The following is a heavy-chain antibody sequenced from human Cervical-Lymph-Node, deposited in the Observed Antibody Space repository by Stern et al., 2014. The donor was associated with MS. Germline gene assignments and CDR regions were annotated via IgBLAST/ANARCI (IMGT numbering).Heavy chain of an antibody. D-gene: IGHD6-19*01. J-gene: IGHJ4*02. CDR1: GFMFTDYV. Sequence: DQLVESGGGVVPPGKSLRLSCAASGFMFTDYVMHWVRQPPGKGLEWVSVISKDGSNQHYGDSVKGRFTVSRDNAKNTLYLDMNSLRADDTATYYCAKDRGVAGTAGEADQWGQGTLVTVSS. V-gene: IGHV3-30*18. CDR2: ISKDGSNQ. CDR3: AKDRGVAGTAGEADQ.